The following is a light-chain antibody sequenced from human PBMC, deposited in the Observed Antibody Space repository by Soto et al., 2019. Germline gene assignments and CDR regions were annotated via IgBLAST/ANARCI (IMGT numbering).Light chain of an antibody. CDR1: SSDVGGYNY. V-gene: IGLV2-14*01. CDR2: EVT. CDR3: SSYTSSSTVV. Sequence: QSALTQPASVSGSPGQSITISCTGTSSDVGGYNYVSWYQQHPGKAPKLMIYEVTSRPSGVSNRFSGSKSGNTASLTISGLQAEDETHYYCSSYTSSSTVVFGGGTKVTVL. J-gene: IGLJ2*01.